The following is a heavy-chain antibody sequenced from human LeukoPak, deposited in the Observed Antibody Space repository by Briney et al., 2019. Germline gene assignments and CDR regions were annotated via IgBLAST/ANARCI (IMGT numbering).Heavy chain of an antibody. CDR1: SGSIFSTNW. V-gene: IGHV4-4*02. CDR3: ARRTYDLWSGDYTGAFDI. CDR2: IFHSGST. Sequence: SGTLSLTCTVSSGSIFSTNWGSWVRQPPGKGLEWIGQIFHSGSTSYSPSLKSRVTISMDKSKNQISLRLTSVTAADTAVYYCARRTYDLWSGDYTGAFDIWGQGTMVTVSS. D-gene: IGHD3-3*01. J-gene: IGHJ3*02.